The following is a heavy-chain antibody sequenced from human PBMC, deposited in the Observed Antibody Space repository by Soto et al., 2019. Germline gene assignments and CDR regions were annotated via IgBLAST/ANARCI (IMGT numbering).Heavy chain of an antibody. Sequence: GESLKISCKGSGYKFSSYWIGWVRQMPGKGLEWMGIIYPGDSDTRYSPPFQGQVTISVDKSISTAYLQWSSLKASDTAMYYCARRADVAGSVWQNNWFDPWGQGTQVTVSS. CDR3: ARRADVAGSVWQNNWFDP. CDR2: IYPGDSDT. J-gene: IGHJ5*02. CDR1: GYKFSSYW. D-gene: IGHD6-19*01. V-gene: IGHV5-51*01.